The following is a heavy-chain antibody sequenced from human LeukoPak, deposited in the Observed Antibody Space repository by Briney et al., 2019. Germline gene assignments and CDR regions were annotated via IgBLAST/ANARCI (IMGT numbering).Heavy chain of an antibody. CDR3: ARDRSGWYYFDY. CDR2: ISSSGSTI. D-gene: IGHD6-19*01. Sequence: GGSLRLSCAASGFTFSSYEMNWVRQAPGKGLEWVSYISSSGSTIYYADSVKGRFTISRDNAKNSLYLQIHSLRAEDTAVYYCARDRSGWYYFDYWGQGTLVTVSS. J-gene: IGHJ4*02. CDR1: GFTFSSYE. V-gene: IGHV3-48*03.